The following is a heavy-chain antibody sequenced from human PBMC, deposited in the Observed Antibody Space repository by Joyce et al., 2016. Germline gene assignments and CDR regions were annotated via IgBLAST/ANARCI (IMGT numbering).Heavy chain of an antibody. V-gene: IGHV3-21*01. Sequence: EVQLVESGGGLVKPWGSLRLSCAASGVTFSSYSMSWVRQAPGKGLEWVSSLSSSSSYIKYTVSVKGRFTISRDNAKNSLYLQMNSLRVEDTAVYYCARSSYTNGIFDYWGQGTLVTVSS. CDR1: GVTFSSYS. D-gene: IGHD2-8*01. CDR3: ARSSYTNGIFDY. J-gene: IGHJ4*02. CDR2: LSSSSSYI.